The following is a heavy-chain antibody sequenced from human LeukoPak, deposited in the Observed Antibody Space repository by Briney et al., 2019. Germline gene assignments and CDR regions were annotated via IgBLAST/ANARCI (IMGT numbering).Heavy chain of an antibody. CDR3: ARGRPHGNDY. J-gene: IGHJ4*02. CDR1: GFTLSSYW. Sequence: GGALRLSWAASGFTLSSYWMNWVRDAAGKGVVWVSRIASDGSSTTYADSVKGRFSISRDNAKNTLYLRMNSLRVEDTAVYYCARGRPHGNDYWGQGTLVTVSS. V-gene: IGHV3-74*01. D-gene: IGHD4-23*01. CDR2: IASDGSST.